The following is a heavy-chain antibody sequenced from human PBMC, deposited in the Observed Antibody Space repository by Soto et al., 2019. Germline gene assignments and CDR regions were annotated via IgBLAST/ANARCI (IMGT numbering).Heavy chain of an antibody. V-gene: IGHV3-30*18. Sequence: QVQLVESGEGVVQPGRSLRLSCAASGFTFSSYGMHWVRQAPGKGLEWVAVISYDGSNKYYADSVKGRFTISRDNSKNTLYLQMNSLRAEDTAVYYCAKDLLPYGDRNYYYGMDVWGQGTTVTVSS. CDR1: GFTFSSYG. J-gene: IGHJ6*02. CDR2: ISYDGSNK. CDR3: AKDLLPYGDRNYYYGMDV. D-gene: IGHD4-17*01.